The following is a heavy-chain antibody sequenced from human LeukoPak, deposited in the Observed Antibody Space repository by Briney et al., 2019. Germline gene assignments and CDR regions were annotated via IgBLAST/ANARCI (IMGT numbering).Heavy chain of an antibody. V-gene: IGHV3-30*18. J-gene: IGHJ4*02. CDR2: ISYDGSNK. CDR1: GFTFSSYG. CDR3: AKDLHYGSADY. D-gene: IGHD3-10*01. Sequence: GGSLRLSCAASGFTFSSYGMHWVRQAPGKGLEWVAVISYDGSNKYYADSVKGRFTISRDNSKNTLYLQMNSLRAEDTAVYYCAKDLHYGSADYWGQGTLVTVSS.